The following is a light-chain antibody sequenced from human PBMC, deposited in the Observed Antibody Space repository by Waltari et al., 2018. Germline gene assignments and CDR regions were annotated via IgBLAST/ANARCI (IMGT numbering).Light chain of an antibody. J-gene: IGKJ4*01. CDR1: QRVSNN. CDR3: QQRTSWPPGLS. CDR2: DVS. Sequence: EIVLTQSPATLSLSPGERATLSCRASQRVSNNLAWYQQKPGQAPRLLIYDVSSRATGIPARISARGAGTDVTLTISSLEPEDSAVYYCQQRTSWPPGLSFGGGTNVEIK. V-gene: IGKV3-11*01.